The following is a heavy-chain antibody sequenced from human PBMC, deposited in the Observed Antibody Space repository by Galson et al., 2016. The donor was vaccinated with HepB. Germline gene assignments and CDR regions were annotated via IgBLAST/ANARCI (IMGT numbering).Heavy chain of an antibody. CDR1: GFTFSTHG. CDR2: TWFDGSSK. V-gene: IGHV3-33*01. CDR3: ARRSADSGSYHGLFDY. D-gene: IGHD1-26*01. Sequence: SLRLSCAASGFTFSTHGMHWVRQAPGKGLGWVAFTWFDGSSKYYADPVKGRFTISRDNSNNMLYLEMTSLRAEDTAVYYCARRSADSGSYHGLFDYWGQGTLVTVSS. J-gene: IGHJ4*02.